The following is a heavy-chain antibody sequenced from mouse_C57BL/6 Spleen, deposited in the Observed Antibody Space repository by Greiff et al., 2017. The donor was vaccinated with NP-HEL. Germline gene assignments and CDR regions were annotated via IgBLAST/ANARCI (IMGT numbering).Heavy chain of an antibody. D-gene: IGHD1-1*01. V-gene: IGHV5-16*01. CDR1: GFTFSDYY. CDR2: INYDGSST. CDR3: ARENYGYYFDY. J-gene: IGHJ2*01. Sequence: EVQVVESEGGLVQPGSSMKLSCTASGFTFSDYYMAWVRQVPEKGLEWVANINYDGSSTYYLDSLKSRFISAKDNAKNILYLQMSSMKSEDTATYYCARENYGYYFDYWGQGTTLTVSS.